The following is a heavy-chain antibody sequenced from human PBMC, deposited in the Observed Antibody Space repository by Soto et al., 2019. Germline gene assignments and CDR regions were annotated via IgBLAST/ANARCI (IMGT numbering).Heavy chain of an antibody. CDR1: GGSISSGGYY. J-gene: IGHJ3*02. D-gene: IGHD1-1*01. CDR3: ARDSTGDAFDI. Sequence: TVSGGSISSGGYYWSWIRQHPGKGLEWIGYIYYSGSTYYNPSLKSRVTISVDTSKNQFSLKLSSVTAADTAVYYCARDSTGDAFDIWGQGTMVTVSS. CDR2: IYYSGST. V-gene: IGHV4-31*02.